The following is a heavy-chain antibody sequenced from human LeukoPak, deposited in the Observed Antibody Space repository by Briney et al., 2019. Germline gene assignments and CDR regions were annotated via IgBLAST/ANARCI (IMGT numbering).Heavy chain of an antibody. J-gene: IGHJ4*02. V-gene: IGHV4-39*01. CDR1: GGSISNSNYY. D-gene: IGHD3-10*01. CDR3: ARYVVYGSGKYYFDY. Sequence: PSETLSLTCKVSGGSISNSNYYWSWIRQPPGKELEWLASINYGGTTYYNPSLKSRVTISVDTSKNQFSLRLSSVTAADTVVYLCARYVVYGSGKYYFDYWGQGSLVTVSS. CDR2: INYGGTT.